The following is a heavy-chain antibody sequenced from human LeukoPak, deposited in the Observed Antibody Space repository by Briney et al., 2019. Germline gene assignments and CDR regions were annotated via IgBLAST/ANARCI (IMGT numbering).Heavy chain of an antibody. D-gene: IGHD3-16*01. CDR1: GFTVSSNY. Sequence: GGSLRLSCAASGFTVSSNYMSWVRQAPGKGXXXXXXXXXXXXTYYADSVKGRFTISRDNSKNTLYLQMNSLRAEDTAVYYCARGLVRGSWETHYYYYGMDVWGQGTTVTVSS. V-gene: IGHV3-53*01. J-gene: IGHJ6*02. CDR2: XXXXXXT. CDR3: ARGLVRGSWETHYYYYGMDV.